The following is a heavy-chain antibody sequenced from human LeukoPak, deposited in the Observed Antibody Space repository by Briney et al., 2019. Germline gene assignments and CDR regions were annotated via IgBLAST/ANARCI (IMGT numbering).Heavy chain of an antibody. D-gene: IGHD4-17*01. V-gene: IGHV3-33*01. J-gene: IGHJ5*02. CDR2: IWYDGSNK. Sequence: PGGSLRLSCAASGFTFSSYGMHWVRQAPGKGLEWVAVIWYDGSNKYYADSVKGRFTISRDNSKNTLYLQMNSLRAEDTAVYYCARDHPKRTLTTVTTSGLRVPWGQGTLVTVSS. CDR3: ARDHPKRTLTTVTTSGLRVP. CDR1: GFTFSSYG.